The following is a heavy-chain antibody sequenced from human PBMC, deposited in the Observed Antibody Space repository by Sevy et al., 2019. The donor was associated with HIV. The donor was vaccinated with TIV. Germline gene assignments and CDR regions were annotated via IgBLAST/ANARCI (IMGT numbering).Heavy chain of an antibody. J-gene: IGHJ4*02. Sequence: SETLSLTCTVSGGSISSYYWSWIRQPPGKGLEWIGYIYYSGSTNYNPSLKSRVTISVETSKNQFSLKLSSVTAADTAVYYCARASIAAAGILQYDYWAQGTLVTVSS. CDR3: ARASIAAAGILQYDY. V-gene: IGHV4-59*01. D-gene: IGHD6-13*01. CDR2: IYYSGST. CDR1: GGSISSYY.